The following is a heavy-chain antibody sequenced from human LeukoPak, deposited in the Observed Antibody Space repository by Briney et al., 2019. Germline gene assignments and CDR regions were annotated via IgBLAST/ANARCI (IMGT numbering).Heavy chain of an antibody. D-gene: IGHD3/OR15-3a*01. CDR2: ISSSSSYI. CDR3: ARDMDSETANWYFDL. Sequence: GGSLRLSCAASGFTFSSYSMNWVRQAPGKGLEWVSSISSSSSYIYYADSVKGRFTISRDNAKNSLYLQMNSLRAEDTAVYYCARDMDSETANWYFDLWGRGTLVTVSS. V-gene: IGHV3-21*01. J-gene: IGHJ2*01. CDR1: GFTFSSYS.